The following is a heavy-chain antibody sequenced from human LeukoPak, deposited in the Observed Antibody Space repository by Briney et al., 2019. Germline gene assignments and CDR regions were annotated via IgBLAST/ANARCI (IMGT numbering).Heavy chain of an antibody. D-gene: IGHD2-15*01. V-gene: IGHV3-11*04. Sequence: GGSLRLSCAASGFTFSDYYMSWIRQAPGKGLEWFSYISSSGSTIYYADSVKGRFTISRDNAKNSLYLQMNSLRAEDTAVYYCAKRVVAAASWFDPWGQGTPVTVSS. CDR1: GFTFSDYY. CDR2: ISSSGSTI. CDR3: AKRVVAAASWFDP. J-gene: IGHJ5*02.